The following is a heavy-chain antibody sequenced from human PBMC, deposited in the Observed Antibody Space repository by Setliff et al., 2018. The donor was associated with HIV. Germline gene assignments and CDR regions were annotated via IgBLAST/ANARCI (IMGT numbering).Heavy chain of an antibody. D-gene: IGHD6-19*01. CDR2: VSNEGDT. V-gene: IGHV1-18*01. Sequence: ASVKVSCKASGYTFSSYGISWVRQAPGQGLEWVGWVSNEGDTNYAQKYQDRVTLTTDTTTTTAYTELRGLRSDDTAVYYCARDPRYTSVWFRNGGVDFWGQGTLVTVSS. CDR3: ARDPRYTSVWFRNGGVDF. CDR1: GYTFSSYG. J-gene: IGHJ4*02.